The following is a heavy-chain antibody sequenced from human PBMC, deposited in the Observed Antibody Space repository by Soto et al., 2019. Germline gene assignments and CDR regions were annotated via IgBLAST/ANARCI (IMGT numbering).Heavy chain of an antibody. CDR3: ARERGSGWTFDY. D-gene: IGHD6-19*01. J-gene: IGHJ4*02. CDR1: GFTFSTYS. CDR2: ISSSSTI. Sequence: GGSLRLSFAASGFTFSTYSMNWFRQAPGKGLEWVSSISSSSTIYYADSVKGRFTISRDNVQNSLYLQMHSLRAEDTAVYYCARERGSGWTFDYWGQGTLVTVSS. V-gene: IGHV3-48*01.